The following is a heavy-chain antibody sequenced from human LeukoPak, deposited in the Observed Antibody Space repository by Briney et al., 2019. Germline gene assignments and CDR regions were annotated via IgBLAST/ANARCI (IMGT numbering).Heavy chain of an antibody. CDR3: TRDRYGDYERDNWFDP. J-gene: IGHJ5*02. D-gene: IGHD4-17*01. CDR1: GFTFGDYA. V-gene: IGHV3-49*03. Sequence: GGSLRLSCTASGFTFGDYAMSWFRQAPGKGLEWVGFIRSKAYGGTTEYAASVKGRFTISRDDSKSIAYLQMNSLKIEDTAVYYCTRDRYGDYERDNWFDPWGQGTLVTVSS. CDR2: IRSKAYGGTT.